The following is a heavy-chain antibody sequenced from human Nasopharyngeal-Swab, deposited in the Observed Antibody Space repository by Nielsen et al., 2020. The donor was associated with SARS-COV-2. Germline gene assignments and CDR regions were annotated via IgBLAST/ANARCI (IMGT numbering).Heavy chain of an antibody. CDR2: IYYSGST. Sequence: SETLSLTCTVSGGSISSYYWSWIRQPPGKGLEWIGYIYYSGSTNYNPSLKSRVTISVDTSKNQFSLKLSSVTAADTAVYYCARSSGADYGDYGDWVYYFDYWGQGTLVTVSS. D-gene: IGHD4-17*01. CDR1: GGSISSYY. J-gene: IGHJ4*02. CDR3: ARSSGADYGDYGDWVYYFDY. V-gene: IGHV4-59*08.